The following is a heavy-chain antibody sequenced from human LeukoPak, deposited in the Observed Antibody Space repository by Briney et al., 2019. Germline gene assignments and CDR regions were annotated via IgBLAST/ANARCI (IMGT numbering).Heavy chain of an antibody. CDR1: GFTVTNHY. CDR2: IYSGGGT. J-gene: IGHJ4*02. Sequence: PGGSLRLSCAASGFTVTNHYMSWVRQAPGKGLEWVSLIYSGGGTYYADSVKGRFTISRDSSENTLYLQMNSLRAEDTAVYYCARGNSGSYSWIDYWGQGTLVTVSS. V-gene: IGHV3-53*01. CDR3: ARGNSGSYSWIDY. D-gene: IGHD1-26*01.